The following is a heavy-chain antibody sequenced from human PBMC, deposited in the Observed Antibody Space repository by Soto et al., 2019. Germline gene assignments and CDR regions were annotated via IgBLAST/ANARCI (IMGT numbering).Heavy chain of an antibody. CDR2: IYYSGST. D-gene: IGHD7-27*01. V-gene: IGHV4-59*01. CDR1: GGSISSYY. CDR3: ARLTGDYFDY. J-gene: IGHJ4*02. Sequence: PETLSLTCTVSGGSISSYYWSWIRQPPGKGLEWIGYIYYSGSTNYNPSLKSRVTISVDTSKNQFSLKLSSVTAADTAVYYCARLTGDYFDYWGQGTLVTVGS.